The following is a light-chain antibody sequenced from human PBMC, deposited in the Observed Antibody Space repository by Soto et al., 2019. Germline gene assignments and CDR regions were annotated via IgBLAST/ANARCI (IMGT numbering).Light chain of an antibody. CDR2: GAS. J-gene: IGKJ1*01. Sequence: EIVLTQSPRTLSLYPGERATLSCRASQSVSSSYLAWYQQKPGQAPRLLIYGASSRATGIPDRFSGSGSGTDFSLTISRLEPEDVAVYYCQQYGSSHTWTFGQGTKVDIK. V-gene: IGKV3-20*01. CDR1: QSVSSSY. CDR3: QQYGSSHTWT.